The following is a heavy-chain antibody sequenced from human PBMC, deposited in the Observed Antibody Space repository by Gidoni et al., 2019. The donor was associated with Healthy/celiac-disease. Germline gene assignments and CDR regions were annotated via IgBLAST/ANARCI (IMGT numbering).Heavy chain of an antibody. CDR3: ARGIVGASGYYFDY. J-gene: IGHJ4*02. V-gene: IGHV1-69*01. CDR2: IIPIFGTA. D-gene: IGHD1-26*01. CDR1: EATFSSYA. Sequence: QVQLLQSGSEVRKPGPSVKVSRKPSEATFSSYASSWVRQAPAQGLGWMGGIIPIFGTANNAQKFQGRVTITADESTSTAYMELGSLRSEDTAVCYCARGIVGASGYYFDYWGQGTLVTVSS.